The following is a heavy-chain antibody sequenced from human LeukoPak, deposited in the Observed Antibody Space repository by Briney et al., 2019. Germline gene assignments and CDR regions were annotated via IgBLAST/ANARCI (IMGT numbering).Heavy chain of an antibody. CDR3: ARDVVPAAEEAGY. CDR2: INPNSGGT. Sequence: GASVKVSCKASGYTFTGYYMHWVRQAPGQGLEWMGWINPNSGGTNYAQKFQGRVTMTRDTSISTAYMEPSRLRSDDTAVYYCARDVVPAAEEAGYWGQGTLVTVSS. D-gene: IGHD2-2*01. J-gene: IGHJ4*02. CDR1: GYTFTGYY. V-gene: IGHV1-2*02.